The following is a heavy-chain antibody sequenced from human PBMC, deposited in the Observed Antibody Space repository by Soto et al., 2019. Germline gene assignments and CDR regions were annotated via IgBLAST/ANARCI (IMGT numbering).Heavy chain of an antibody. J-gene: IGHJ6*02. CDR1: GFTFSSYA. D-gene: IGHD3-9*01. CDR3: ARVPTYFDILRAAPIDLNYYYYGMDV. V-gene: IGHV3-30-3*01. Sequence: QVQLVESGGGVVQPGRSLRLSCAASGFTFSSYAMHWVRQAPGKGLEWVAVISYDGSNKYYADSVKGRFTISRDNSKNTLYLQLKSLRAEDTAVYYCARVPTYFDILRAAPIDLNYYYYGMDVWGQGTTVTVS. CDR2: ISYDGSNK.